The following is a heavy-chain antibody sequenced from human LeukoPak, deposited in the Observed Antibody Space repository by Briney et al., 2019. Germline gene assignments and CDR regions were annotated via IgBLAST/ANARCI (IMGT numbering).Heavy chain of an antibody. CDR1: GFTFDTYW. CDR3: ARRAGAYSHPYDY. Sequence: GGSLRLSCAASGFTFDTYWMSWVRQAPGKGLEWVSFIYSDNTHYSDSVKGRFTISRDNSKNTLYLQMNSLRAEDTAVYYCARRAGAYSHPYDYWGQGTLVTVSS. J-gene: IGHJ4*02. V-gene: IGHV3-53*01. CDR2: IYSDNT. D-gene: IGHD4/OR15-4a*01.